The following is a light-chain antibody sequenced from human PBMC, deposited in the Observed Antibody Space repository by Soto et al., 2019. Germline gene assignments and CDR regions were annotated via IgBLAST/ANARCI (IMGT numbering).Light chain of an antibody. CDR1: QSISIY. V-gene: IGKV1-5*01. Sequence: DIQLTQSPSSLSESVGDSVTITCRASQSISIYLNWYQQKPGKAPKFLIYNASSRQSGVPSSFSGSGSGTEFTLTIRSLQPDDFATYYCKQYNTFWTFGQGTKVDIK. CDR3: KQYNTFWT. J-gene: IGKJ1*01. CDR2: NAS.